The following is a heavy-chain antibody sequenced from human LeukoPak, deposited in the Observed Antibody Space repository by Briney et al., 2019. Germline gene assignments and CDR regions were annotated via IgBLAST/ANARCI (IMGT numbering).Heavy chain of an antibody. CDR2: IWYDGSKR. D-gene: IGHD3-22*01. CDR1: GFTFSSHG. V-gene: IGHV3-33*01. Sequence: GGSLRLSCAASGFTFSSHGMHWVRQAPGKGLEWVAVIWYDGSKRYYADSVKGRFTISRDNSKNTLYLQMNSLRAEDTAVYYCARVVNPYDSSGYYYRGENWFDPWGQGTLVTVSS. J-gene: IGHJ5*02. CDR3: ARVVNPYDSSGYYYRGENWFDP.